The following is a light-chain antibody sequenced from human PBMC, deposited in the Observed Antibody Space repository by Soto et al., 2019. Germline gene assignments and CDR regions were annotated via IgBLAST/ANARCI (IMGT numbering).Light chain of an antibody. CDR1: SSDVGTYNY. V-gene: IGLV2-14*01. Sequence: QSALTQPASVSGSPGQSITISCTGTSSDVGTYNYVSWYQQHPGKAPKLMIYEVTNRPSGVSNRFSGSKSGNTASLTISGLQAEDEADYYCSSYTSISTLGVFGTGTKVTVL. CDR3: SSYTSISTLGV. CDR2: EVT. J-gene: IGLJ1*01.